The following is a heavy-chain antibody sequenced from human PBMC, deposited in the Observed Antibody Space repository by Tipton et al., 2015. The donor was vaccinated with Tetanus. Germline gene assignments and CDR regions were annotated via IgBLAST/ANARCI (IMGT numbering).Heavy chain of an antibody. D-gene: IGHD1-26*01. V-gene: IGHV4-59*01. J-gene: IGHJ4*02. Sequence: LRLSCTVSDASISNDYWAWIRQAPGMGLEWIGYISNTGSTSYNPSLQSRVSMSVDTSKNQVSLRLSSVTAADTAVYYCARIVRMGDFSFFGSRGLGTLVTVSS. CDR1: DASISNDY. CDR2: ISNTGST. CDR3: ARIVRMGDFSFFGS.